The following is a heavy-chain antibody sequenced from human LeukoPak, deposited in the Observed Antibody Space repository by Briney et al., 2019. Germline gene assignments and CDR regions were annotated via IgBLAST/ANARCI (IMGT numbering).Heavy chain of an antibody. CDR2: IYPGDSDT. D-gene: IGHD4-17*01. CDR1: GYSFTSYW. J-gene: IGHJ5*02. Sequence: GESLKISCKGSGYSFTSYWIGWVRQMPGKGLEWMGSIYPGDSDTTYSPSFQGQVTISADNSISTAYLKWSSLKASDTAMYYCARFLGDTVTMRFDPWGQGTLVTVSS. CDR3: ARFLGDTVTMRFDP. V-gene: IGHV5-51*01.